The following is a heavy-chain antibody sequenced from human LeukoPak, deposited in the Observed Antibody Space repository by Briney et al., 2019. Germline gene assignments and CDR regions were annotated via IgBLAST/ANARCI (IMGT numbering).Heavy chain of an antibody. CDR3: AKDLPWYYYDSSGYSPENAFDI. CDR2: ISWNSGSI. Sequence: GRSLRLSCAASGFTFDDYAMHWVRQAPGKGLEWVSGISWNSGSIGYADSVKGRFTISRDNAKNSLYLQMNSLRAEDTAVYYCAKDLPWYYYDSSGYSPENAFDIWGQGTMVTVSS. D-gene: IGHD3-22*01. CDR1: GFTFDDYA. V-gene: IGHV3-9*01. J-gene: IGHJ3*02.